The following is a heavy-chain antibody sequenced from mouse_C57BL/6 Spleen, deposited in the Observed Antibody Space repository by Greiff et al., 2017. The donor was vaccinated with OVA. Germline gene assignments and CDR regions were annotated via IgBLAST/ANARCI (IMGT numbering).Heavy chain of an antibody. CDR3: SRRETVVATDYAMDY. CDR2: IYPRSGNT. V-gene: IGHV1-81*01. Sequence: QVQLQQSGAELARPGASVKLSCKASGYTFTSYGIRWVKQRPGQGLEWIGEIYPRSGNTYYNEKFKGKATLTADKSSSPAYMELRSLTSEDAAVDYCSRRETVVATDYAMDYWGQGTAVTVSS. D-gene: IGHD1-1*01. J-gene: IGHJ4*01. CDR1: GYTFTSYG.